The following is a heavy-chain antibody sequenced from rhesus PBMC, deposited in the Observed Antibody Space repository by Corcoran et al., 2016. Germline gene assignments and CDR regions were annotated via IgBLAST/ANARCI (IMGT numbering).Heavy chain of an antibody. D-gene: IGHD4-29*01. CDR3: AGDTPYGSSPNRFDY. V-gene: IGHV4-169*02. CDR1: GGSISSSY. CDR2: IYGSGRST. J-gene: IGHJ4*01. Sequence: QLQLQESGPGLVKPSETLSVTCAVSGGSISSSYWSWIRQAPGKGLEWIGYIYGSGRSTNLHPSLEGRVTLSVDTSKNPLSLKLSSVTAPDTAVYYWAGDTPYGSSPNRFDYWGQGVLVTVSS.